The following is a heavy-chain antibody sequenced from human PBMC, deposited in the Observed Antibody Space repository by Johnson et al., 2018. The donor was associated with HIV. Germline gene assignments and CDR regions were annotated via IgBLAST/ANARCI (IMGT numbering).Heavy chain of an antibody. V-gene: IGHV3-30-3*01. D-gene: IGHD3-16*01. Sequence: QVQLVESGGGVVQPGRSLRLSCAASGFTFSSYAMHWVRQAPGKGLEWVAVISYDGSNKYYADSVKGRFTISRDNSKNTLYLQMNSLRAEDTAVYYCARYGISFGGGTTVKWAFEIWGQGTMVTVSS. CDR1: GFTFSSYA. CDR3: ARYGISFGGGTTVKWAFEI. CDR2: ISYDGSNK. J-gene: IGHJ3*02.